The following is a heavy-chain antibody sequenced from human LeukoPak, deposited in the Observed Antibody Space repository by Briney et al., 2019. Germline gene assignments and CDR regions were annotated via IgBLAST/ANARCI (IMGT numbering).Heavy chain of an antibody. V-gene: IGHV1-2*02. J-gene: IGHJ6*03. D-gene: IGHD5-24*01. CDR1: GYTFTGYY. Sequence: GASVKVSCKASGYTFTGYYMHWVRQAPGQGLEWMGWINPNSGGTNYAQKFQGRVTMTRDTSISTAYMELSRLRSDDTAVYYCARGGWLWGPCYYYYMDVWGKGTTVTVSS. CDR2: INPNSGGT. CDR3: ARGGWLWGPCYYYYMDV.